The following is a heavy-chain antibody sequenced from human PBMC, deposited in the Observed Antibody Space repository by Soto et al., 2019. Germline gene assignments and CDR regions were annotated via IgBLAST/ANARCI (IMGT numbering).Heavy chain of an antibody. CDR1: GGSISSGGYY. CDR3: ARTYYYDSSGYSLGYGSGRFAP. D-gene: IGHD3-22*01. Sequence: QVQLQESGPGLVKPSQTLSLTCTVSGGSISSGGYYWSWIRQHPGKGLEWIGYIYYSGSTYYNPSLKSRVTIPVDTSKNQFSLKLSSVTAADTAVYYCARTYYYDSSGYSLGYGSGRFAPWGQGTLVTVSS. V-gene: IGHV4-31*03. CDR2: IYYSGST. J-gene: IGHJ5*02.